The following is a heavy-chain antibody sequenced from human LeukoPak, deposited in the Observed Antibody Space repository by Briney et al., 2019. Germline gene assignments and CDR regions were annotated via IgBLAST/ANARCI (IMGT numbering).Heavy chain of an antibody. D-gene: IGHD2-2*01. V-gene: IGHV4-34*01. J-gene: IGHJ4*02. CDR2: INHSGST. CDR1: GGSFSGYY. CDR3: ARAGGYCSSTSCYEYDY. Sequence: SETLSLTCAVYGGSFSGYYWSWIRRPPGKGLEWIGEINHSGSTNYNPSLKSRVTISVDTSKNQFSLKLSSVTAADTAVYYCARAGGYCSSTSCYEYDYWGQGTLVTVSS.